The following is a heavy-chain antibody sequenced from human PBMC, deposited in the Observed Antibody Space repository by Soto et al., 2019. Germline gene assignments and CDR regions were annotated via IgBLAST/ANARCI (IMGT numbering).Heavy chain of an antibody. CDR2: ISSSSSYI. J-gene: IGHJ6*03. Sequence: GGSRRLSCAASGFTFSSYSMNWVRKAPGKGLEWVSSISSSSSYIYYADSVKGRFTISRDNAKNSLYLQMNSLRAEDTAVYYCAREGCSGGSCGGPYYYYYMDVWGKGTTVTVSS. CDR3: AREGCSGGSCGGPYYYYYMDV. D-gene: IGHD2-15*01. CDR1: GFTFSSYS. V-gene: IGHV3-21*01.